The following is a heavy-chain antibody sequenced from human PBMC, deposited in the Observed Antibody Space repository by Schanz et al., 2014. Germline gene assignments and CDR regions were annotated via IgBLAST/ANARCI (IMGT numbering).Heavy chain of an antibody. J-gene: IGHJ4*02. CDR2: IYSNGST. V-gene: IGHV3-66*01. Sequence: AQLVESGGGVVQPGRSLRLSCAASGFTVSSNYMSWVRQAPGKGLEWVSLIYSNGSTYYADSVKGRFTTSRDNGKKSMYLQMNSLRAEDTAVYYCARLDSSSWYPRYWGQGTLVTDSS. D-gene: IGHD6-13*01. CDR1: GFTVSSNY. CDR3: ARLDSSSWYPRY.